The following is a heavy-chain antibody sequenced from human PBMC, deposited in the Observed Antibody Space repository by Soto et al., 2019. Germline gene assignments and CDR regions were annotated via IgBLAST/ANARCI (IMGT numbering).Heavy chain of an antibody. CDR3: ASEGGHIAARTPGWFDP. D-gene: IGHD6-6*01. CDR2: INPSGGST. V-gene: IGHV1-46*01. CDR1: GYTFTSYY. J-gene: IGHJ5*02. Sequence: ASVKVSCKASGYTFTSYYMHWVRQAPGQGLEWMGIINPSGGSTSYAQKFQGRVTMTRDTSTSTVYMELSSLRSEDTAVYYCASEGGHIAARTPGWFDPWGQGTLVTVS.